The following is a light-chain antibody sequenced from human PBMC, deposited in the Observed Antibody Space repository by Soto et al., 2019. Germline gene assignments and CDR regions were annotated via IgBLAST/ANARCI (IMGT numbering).Light chain of an antibody. J-gene: IGKJ1*01. CDR3: QQSYSSLWT. CDR1: QSISNS. V-gene: IGKV1-39*01. CDR2: GTS. Sequence: DIQLTQSPSSLSASVGDRVTISCRASQSISNSLNWYQKKPGKAPNLLIYGTSGLHSGVPSRFSGSGSGTDFPLTISSLQRGDFATYYCQQSYSSLWTFGQGTKVEI.